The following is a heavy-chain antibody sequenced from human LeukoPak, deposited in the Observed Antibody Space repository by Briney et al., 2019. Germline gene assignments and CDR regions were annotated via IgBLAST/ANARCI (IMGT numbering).Heavy chain of an antibody. Sequence: GGSLRLSCAASGFTFNKYSMNWVRQAPGKGLEWVSDIRADGSDTYYADSLKGRFTVSRDNAKNTLYLQMNSLRAEDTAVYYCARDTDWAFDYWGQRTLVTVSS. CDR2: IRADGSDT. CDR3: ARDTDWAFDY. D-gene: IGHD3-9*01. CDR1: GFTFNKYS. V-gene: IGHV3-21*01. J-gene: IGHJ4*02.